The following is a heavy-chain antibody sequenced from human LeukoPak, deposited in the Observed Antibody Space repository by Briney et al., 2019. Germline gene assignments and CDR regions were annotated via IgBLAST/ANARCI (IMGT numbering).Heavy chain of an antibody. J-gene: IGHJ4*02. CDR1: GGSISSSSYY. CDR3: ARHVGEEQWARGADYFDY. V-gene: IGHV4-39*01. Sequence: KSSETLSLTCTVSGGSISSSSYYWGWIRQPPGKGLEWIGSIYYSGSTYYNPSLKSRVTISVDTSKNQFSLKLSSVTAADTAVYYCARHVGEEQWARGADYFDYWGQGTLVTVSS. CDR2: IYYSGST. D-gene: IGHD3-16*01.